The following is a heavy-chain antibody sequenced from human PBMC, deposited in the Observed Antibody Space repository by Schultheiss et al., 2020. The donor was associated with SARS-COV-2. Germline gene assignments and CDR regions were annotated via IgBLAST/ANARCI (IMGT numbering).Heavy chain of an antibody. Sequence: GESLKISCAASGFTFSSYAMSWVRQAPGKGLEWVAVISYDGSNKYYADSVKGRFTISRDNSKNTLYLQMNSLRAEDTAVYYCARELVRSPLEDVYYYYGMDVWGQGTTVTVSS. CDR1: GFTFSSYA. V-gene: IGHV3-30-3*01. CDR2: ISYDGSNK. CDR3: ARELVRSPLEDVYYYYGMDV. D-gene: IGHD3-3*01. J-gene: IGHJ6*02.